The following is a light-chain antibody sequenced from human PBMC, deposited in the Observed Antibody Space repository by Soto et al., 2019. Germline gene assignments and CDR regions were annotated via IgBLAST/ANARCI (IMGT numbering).Light chain of an antibody. CDR1: QSVSSSY. CDR2: GAP. Sequence: EIVLTQSPGTLSLSPGERATLSCRASQSVSSSYLAGYQQKPGQAPRLLSYGAPSRATGIPDRFSGSGSGTDFTLTISRLEPEDFAVYYCQRYGSSYTFGQGTKLEIK. CDR3: QRYGSSYT. V-gene: IGKV3-20*01. J-gene: IGKJ2*01.